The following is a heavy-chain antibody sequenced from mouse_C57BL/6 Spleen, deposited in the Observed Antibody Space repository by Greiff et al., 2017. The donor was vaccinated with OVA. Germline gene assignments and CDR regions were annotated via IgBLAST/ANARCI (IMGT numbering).Heavy chain of an antibody. CDR1: GYTFKRYD. V-gene: IGHV1-85*01. CDR3: ARRRDNFDY. J-gene: IGHJ2*01. D-gene: IGHD3-3*01. Sequence: QVQLQQSGPELVKPGASVKLSCQASGYTFKRYDINWVKQRPGPGLEWIGWIYPRDGSTKYNEKFKGKATLTVDTSSSTAYMELHSLTSEDSAVYFCARRRDNFDYWGQGTTLTVSS. CDR2: IYPRDGST.